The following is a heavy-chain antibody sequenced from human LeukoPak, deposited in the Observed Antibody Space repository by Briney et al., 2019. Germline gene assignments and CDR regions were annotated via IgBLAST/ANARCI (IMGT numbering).Heavy chain of an antibody. CDR3: ANGPDGYNTY. V-gene: IGHV1-45*02. J-gene: IGHJ4*02. CDR2: ITPFNGNT. Sequence: GASVKVSCKASGYTFTYRYLHWVRQAPGQALEWTGWITPFNGNTNYAQKFQDRVTITRDRSMSTAYMELSSLRSEDTAMYYCANGPDGYNTYWGQGTLVTVSS. CDR1: GYTFTYRY. D-gene: IGHD5-24*01.